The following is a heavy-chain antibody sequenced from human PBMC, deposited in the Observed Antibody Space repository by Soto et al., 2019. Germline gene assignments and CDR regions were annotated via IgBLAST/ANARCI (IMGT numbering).Heavy chain of an antibody. D-gene: IGHD4-4*01. V-gene: IGHV5-10-1*01. CDR1: GYSFTTYW. J-gene: IGHJ5*02. Sequence: GESLKISCKASGYSFTTYWITWVRQMPGKGLEWMGRIDPSDSYTNYSPSFQGHVTISADKSISTAYLQWSSLQASDTAIYYCARHPENNEYRPQKWFDPWGQGTLVTVSS. CDR2: IDPSDSYT. CDR3: ARHPENNEYRPQKWFDP.